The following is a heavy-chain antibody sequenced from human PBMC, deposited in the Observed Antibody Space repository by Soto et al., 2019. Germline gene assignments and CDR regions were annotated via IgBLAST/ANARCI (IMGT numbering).Heavy chain of an antibody. CDR1: GGSIHLDHYH. CDR3: AREDDGGDRDYYVLDV. Sequence: QVQLQASGPGLVKPSQTLSLTCTVSGGSIHLDHYHWTWIRQTPGKGLACIGYIHYTGSISYNPSLQSRLTISVDTSKNQFSLKLTSVTAADTAVYFCAREDDGGDRDYYVLDVWGQGTTVNVSS. D-gene: IGHD2-21*02. J-gene: IGHJ6*02. CDR2: IHYTGSI. V-gene: IGHV4-30-4*01.